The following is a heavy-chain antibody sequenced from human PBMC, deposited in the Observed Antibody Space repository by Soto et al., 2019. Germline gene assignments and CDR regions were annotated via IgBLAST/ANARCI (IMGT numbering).Heavy chain of an antibody. CDR2: IIPLFGTL. D-gene: IGHD3-10*01. J-gene: IGHJ4*01. Sequence: QVQLVQSGAEVKKPGSSVNVSCKASGGTFSNHLISWVRQAPGQGLEWVGTIIPLFGTLNYAQKFQGRVTLTADRSTSTAYMELSSLRSDDTAVYYCASGSLYGSGSYPVDYWGQGPLVTVSS. CDR3: ASGSLYGSGSYPVDY. CDR1: GGTFSNHL. V-gene: IGHV1-69*08.